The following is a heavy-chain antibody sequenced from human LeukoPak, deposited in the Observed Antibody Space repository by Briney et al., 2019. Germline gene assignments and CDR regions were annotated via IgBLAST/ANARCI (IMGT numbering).Heavy chain of an antibody. J-gene: IGHJ5*02. CDR1: GYTFTSYD. V-gene: IGHV1-8*01. CDR2: MNPNSGKT. Sequence: ASVKVSCKASGYTFTSYDINWVRQATGQGLEWMGWMNPNSGKTGYAQNYQGRVTMTTDTSTNTAYMELRSLRSDDTAVYYCAREGGSIDWFDPWGQGTLVTVSS. CDR3: AREGGSIDWFDP. D-gene: IGHD3-16*01.